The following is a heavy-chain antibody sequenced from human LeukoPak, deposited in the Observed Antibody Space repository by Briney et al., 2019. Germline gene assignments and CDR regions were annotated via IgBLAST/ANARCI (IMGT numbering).Heavy chain of an antibody. CDR1: GFTFSSYG. V-gene: IGHV3-23*01. CDR2: ISGSGGST. Sequence: GGSLRLSCAASGFTFSSYGMHWVRQAPGKGLEWVSAISGSGGSTYYADSVKGRFTISRDKSKNTLYLQMNSLRVEDTAVYYCAKPAKYFYGSETYYFFEHWGQGTPVTASS. D-gene: IGHD3-10*01. CDR3: AKPAKYFYGSETYYFFEH. J-gene: IGHJ4*02.